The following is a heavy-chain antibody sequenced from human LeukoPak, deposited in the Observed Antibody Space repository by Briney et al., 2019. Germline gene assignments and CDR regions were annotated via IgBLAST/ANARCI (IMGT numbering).Heavy chain of an antibody. CDR3: ARSKAGGY. D-gene: IGHD3-10*01. Sequence: GGSLRLSCVVSGFNFSNYWMSWVRQAPGKGLEWVANIDQEGGEQNYVDSVKGRFSISRDNVKTSVYLQMNSLKVEDTAFYYCARSKAGGYWGQGTLVTVSS. J-gene: IGHJ4*02. V-gene: IGHV3-7*01. CDR1: GFNFSNYW. CDR2: IDQEGGEQ.